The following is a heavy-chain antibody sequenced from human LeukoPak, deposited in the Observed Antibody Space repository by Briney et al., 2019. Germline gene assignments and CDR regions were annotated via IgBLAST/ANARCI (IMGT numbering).Heavy chain of an antibody. J-gene: IGHJ4*02. Sequence: SETLSLTCTVSGGSIASSDYYWGWIRQPPGKGLEWIGEINHSGSTNYNPSLKSRVTISVDTSKNQFSLKLSSVTAADTAVYYCALVGYSYELVDYWGQGTLVTVSS. CDR2: INHSGST. D-gene: IGHD5-18*01. CDR1: GGSIASSDYY. CDR3: ALVGYSYELVDY. V-gene: IGHV4-39*07.